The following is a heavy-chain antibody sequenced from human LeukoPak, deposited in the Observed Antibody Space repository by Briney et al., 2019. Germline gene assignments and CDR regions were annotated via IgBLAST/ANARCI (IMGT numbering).Heavy chain of an antibody. V-gene: IGHV3-21*01. J-gene: IGHJ3*02. D-gene: IGHD6-13*01. CDR1: GFTFSSYS. CDR3: ARGEQLPYDAFDI. Sequence: GGSLRLSCAASGFTFSSYSMNWVRQAPGKGLEWVSSISSSSSYIYYADSVKGRFTISRDNAKNSLYLQMNSLRAEDTAVYYCARGEQLPYDAFDIWGQGTMVTVSS. CDR2: ISSSSSYI.